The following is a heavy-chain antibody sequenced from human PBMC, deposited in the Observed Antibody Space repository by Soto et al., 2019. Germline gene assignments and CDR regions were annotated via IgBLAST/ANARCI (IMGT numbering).Heavy chain of an antibody. Sequence: ASVKVSCKASGYTFTSYAMHWVRQAPGQRLEWMGWINAGNGNTKYSQKFQGRVTITRDTSASTAYMELSSLRSEDTAVYYCARAVAVPADFDYWGQGILVTVPS. CDR3: ARAVAVPADFDY. V-gene: IGHV1-3*01. CDR2: INAGNGNT. J-gene: IGHJ4*02. CDR1: GYTFTSYA. D-gene: IGHD6-19*01.